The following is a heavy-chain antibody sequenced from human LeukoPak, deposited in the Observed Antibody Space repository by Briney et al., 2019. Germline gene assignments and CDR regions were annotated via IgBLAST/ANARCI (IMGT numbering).Heavy chain of an antibody. V-gene: IGHV3-30*18. CDR1: GFTFSSYG. Sequence: GGSLRLSCAASGFTFSSYGMHRVRQAPGKGLEWAAVISYDGSNKYYADSVKGRFTISRDNSKNTLYLQMNSLRAEDTAVYYCAKYSAGLSYFDYWGQGTLVTVSS. J-gene: IGHJ4*02. D-gene: IGHD2-2*01. CDR2: ISYDGSNK. CDR3: AKYSAGLSYFDY.